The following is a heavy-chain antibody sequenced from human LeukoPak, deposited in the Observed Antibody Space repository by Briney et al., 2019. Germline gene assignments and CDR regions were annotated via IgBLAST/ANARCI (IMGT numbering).Heavy chain of an antibody. CDR1: GFTFSSYS. V-gene: IGHV3-48*04. J-gene: IGHJ6*03. CDR3: ARDWRFGELYDYYYMDV. D-gene: IGHD3-10*01. CDR2: ISSSSSTI. Sequence: QPGGSLRLSCAASGFTFSSYSMNWVRQAPGKGLEWVSYISSSSSTIYYADSVKGRFIISRDNAKNSLYLQMNSLRAEDTAVYYCARDWRFGELYDYYYMDVWGKGTTVTVSS.